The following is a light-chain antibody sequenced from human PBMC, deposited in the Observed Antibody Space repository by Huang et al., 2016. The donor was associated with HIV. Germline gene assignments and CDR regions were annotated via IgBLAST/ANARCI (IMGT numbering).Light chain of an antibody. V-gene: IGKV3-20*01. J-gene: IGKJ4*01. CDR3: QQYGSSALT. CDR2: GAS. Sequence: DIVLTQSPGTLSLSPGERATLSCRASQSVTSSYLAWYQQIPGQAPRLLIYGASSRATGIPDRFSGSGSGTDFTLTISRLEPEDFVVYYCQQYGSSALTFGGGTKVEIK. CDR1: QSVTSSY.